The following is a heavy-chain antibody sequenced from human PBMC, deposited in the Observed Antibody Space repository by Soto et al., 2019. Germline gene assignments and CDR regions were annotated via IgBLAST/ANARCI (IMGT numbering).Heavy chain of an antibody. CDR1: GYTFTSYA. Sequence: ASVKVSCKASGYTFTSYAMHWVRQAPGQRLEWKGWINAGNGNTKYSQKLQGRVTMTTDTSTSTAYMELRSLSSDDTAVYYCAGDLHGDPYYWGQGTLVTVSS. CDR2: INAGNGNT. CDR3: AGDLHGDPYY. V-gene: IGHV1-3*01. J-gene: IGHJ4*02. D-gene: IGHD4-17*01.